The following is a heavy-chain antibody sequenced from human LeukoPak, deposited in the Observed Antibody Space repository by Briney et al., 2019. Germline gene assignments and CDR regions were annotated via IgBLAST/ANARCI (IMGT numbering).Heavy chain of an antibody. CDR3: ARVPGDYNWNYFGNPYYYYMDV. CDR2: ISASGSST. J-gene: IGHJ6*03. V-gene: IGHV3-23*01. D-gene: IGHD1-7*01. Sequence: PGGSLRLSCAASGFTFSTYAMSWVRQAPGKGLEWVSYISASGSSTYDADSVKDRFTISRDNSRNTLYLQMNSLRAEDTAVYYCARVPGDYNWNYFGNPYYYYMDVWGKGTTVTVSS. CDR1: GFTFSTYA.